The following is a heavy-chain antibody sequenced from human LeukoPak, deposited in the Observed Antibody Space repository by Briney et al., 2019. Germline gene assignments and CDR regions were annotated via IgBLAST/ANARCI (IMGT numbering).Heavy chain of an antibody. CDR1: GGTFSNYA. J-gene: IGHJ4*02. D-gene: IGHD1-7*01. Sequence: ASVKVSCKTSGGTFSNYAISWVRQAPGKGLEWMGGFDPEDGETIYAQKFQGRVTMTEDTSTDTAYMELSSLRSEDTAVYYCATDGTFGWGDWGQGTLVTVSS. V-gene: IGHV1-24*01. CDR2: FDPEDGET. CDR3: ATDGTFGWGD.